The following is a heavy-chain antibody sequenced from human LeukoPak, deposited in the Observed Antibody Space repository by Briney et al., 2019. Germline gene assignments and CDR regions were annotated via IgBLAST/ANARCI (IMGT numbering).Heavy chain of an antibody. Sequence: WGSLRLSCAAFGFIFSNYGMNWVRQAPGKGLEWVSYISSSSTIIYYADSVKGRFTISRDNAKSSLYLQMNSLRAEDTAVYYCARVGSPIAAAGTVYWGQGTLVTVSS. D-gene: IGHD6-13*01. V-gene: IGHV3-48*01. J-gene: IGHJ4*02. CDR1: GFIFSNYG. CDR3: ARVGSPIAAAGTVY. CDR2: ISSSSTII.